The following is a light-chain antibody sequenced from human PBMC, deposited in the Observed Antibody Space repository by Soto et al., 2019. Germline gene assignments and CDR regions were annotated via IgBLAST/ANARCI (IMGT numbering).Light chain of an antibody. CDR2: GAS. V-gene: IGKV1-17*03. CDR3: LQHNTNPLT. J-gene: IGKJ3*01. CDR1: QGISNF. Sequence: DIQMTQSPSAVSASVGDRVTITCRASQGISNFLAWFQQKPGQVPKRLIYGASTLQSGVPSRFSGSGSGTEFTLTISSLQPEDSATYYCLQHNTNPLTFGPGTKVDIK.